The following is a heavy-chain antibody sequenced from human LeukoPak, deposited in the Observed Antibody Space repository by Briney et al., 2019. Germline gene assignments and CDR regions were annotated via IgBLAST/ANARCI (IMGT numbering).Heavy chain of an antibody. CDR3: ARHGSTSGWYRSHFDY. V-gene: IGHV4-39*01. Sequence: PSETLSLTCTVSGGSISSSNYYWGWIRQPPGKGLEWFGSIYYSGSTYYNPSLKSRVTISVDTSKNESSLKLSSVTAADTAVYYCARHGSTSGWYRSHFDYWGQGTLVTVSS. J-gene: IGHJ4*01. CDR2: IYYSGST. CDR1: GGSISSSNYY. D-gene: IGHD6-19*01.